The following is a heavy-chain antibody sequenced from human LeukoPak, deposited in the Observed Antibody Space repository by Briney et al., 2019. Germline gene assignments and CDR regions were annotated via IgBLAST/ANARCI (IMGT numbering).Heavy chain of an antibody. CDR1: GYAFTGYY. J-gene: IGHJ3*02. CDR3: AKVREVGTNIEVVVVDTSGACDM. V-gene: IGHV1-2*06. D-gene: IGHD2-15*01. Sequence: ASVKVSCKASGYAFTGYYINWVRQAPGQGLEWMGRINPNSGDTNFAQKFQGRVTLTRDTSISTSYMELSSLRSDDTAVYFCAKVREVGTNIEVVVVDTSGACDMWGQGTMVTVSS. CDR2: INPNSGDT.